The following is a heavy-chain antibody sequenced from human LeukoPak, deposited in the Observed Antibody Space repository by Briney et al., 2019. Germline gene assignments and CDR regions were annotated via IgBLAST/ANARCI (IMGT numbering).Heavy chain of an antibody. CDR3: ATHSSWQPNWFDP. V-gene: IGHV3-23*01. D-gene: IGHD6-13*01. J-gene: IGHJ5*02. CDR1: GFTFSSYA. Sequence: QPGGSLRLSCAASGFTFSSYAMSWVRHAPGKGLEWVSAISGSGGSTYYADSVKGRFTISRDNSKNTLYLQMNSLRAEDTAVYYCATHSSWQPNWFDPWGQGTLVTVSS. CDR2: ISGSGGST.